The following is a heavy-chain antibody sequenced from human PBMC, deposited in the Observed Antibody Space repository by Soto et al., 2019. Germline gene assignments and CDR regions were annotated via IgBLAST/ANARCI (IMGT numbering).Heavy chain of an antibody. D-gene: IGHD3-22*01. V-gene: IGHV3-23*01. J-gene: IGHJ5*02. Sequence: AMDWVRQAPRKGLEWVSTIFSSGGGGGTRYADSVKGRFTISRDNSKNTLYLQMNSLRAEDTAIYYCARDVSSYSFSWGQGTLVTVSS. CDR1: A. CDR2: IFSSGGGGGT. CDR3: ARDVSSYSFS.